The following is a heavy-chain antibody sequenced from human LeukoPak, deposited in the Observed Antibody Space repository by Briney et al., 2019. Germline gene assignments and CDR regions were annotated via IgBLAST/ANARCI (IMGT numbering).Heavy chain of an antibody. D-gene: IGHD3-9*01. CDR3: ARVIGGIRYLDWYNWFDP. CDR2: ISSSSSYT. J-gene: IGHJ5*02. V-gene: IGHV3-11*05. CDR1: GFTFSAYY. Sequence: PGGSLRLSCAASGFTFSAYYMSWIRQAPGKGLEWVSYISSSSSYTNYADSVKGRFTISRDNAKNSLYLQMNSLRAEDTAVYYCARVIGGIRYLDWYNWFDPWGQGTLVTVSS.